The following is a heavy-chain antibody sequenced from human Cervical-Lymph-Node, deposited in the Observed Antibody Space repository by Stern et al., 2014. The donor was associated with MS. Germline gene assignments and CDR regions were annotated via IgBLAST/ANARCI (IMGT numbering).Heavy chain of an antibody. J-gene: IGHJ6*02. CDR3: SGRSTVVVLAPNSIDV. D-gene: IGHD3-3*02. Sequence: QLQLQESGPGLVKPSQTLSLTCTVSGGSINSGTYYWSWIRKPAGKGMEWIGRIYSSGSVNYKSSLESRATISLDPSKNQFPLNLNSVTAADTAVYYCSGRSTVVVLAPNSIDVWGQGTTVTVSS. CDR1: GGSINSGTYY. CDR2: IYSSGSV. V-gene: IGHV4-61*02.